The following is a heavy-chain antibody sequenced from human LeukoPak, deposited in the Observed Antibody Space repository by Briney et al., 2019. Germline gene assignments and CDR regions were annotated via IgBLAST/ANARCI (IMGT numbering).Heavy chain of an antibody. D-gene: IGHD6-13*01. CDR2: INHSGST. Sequence: PSETLSLTCAVYGGSFSGYYWSWIRQPPGKGLEWIGEINHSGSTNYNPSLKSRVTISVDTSKNQFSLKLSSVTAADTAVYYCARGVSSSWLYYYGMDVWGQGTTVTVSS. CDR3: ARGVSSSWLYYYGMDV. CDR1: GGSFSGYY. J-gene: IGHJ6*02. V-gene: IGHV4-34*01.